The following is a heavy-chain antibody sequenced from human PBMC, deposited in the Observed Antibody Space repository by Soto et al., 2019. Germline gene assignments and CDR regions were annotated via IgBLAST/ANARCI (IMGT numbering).Heavy chain of an antibody. V-gene: IGHV4-59*08. J-gene: IGHJ4*02. D-gene: IGHD3-16*01. CDR1: GGSISSYY. CDR3: ARRWGTTFDY. CDR2: IYHSGSS. Sequence: SETLSLTCTVSGGSISSYYWSWIRQPPGKGLEWIGYIYHSGSSNYNPSLKSRVTISVDTSKNQFSLKLSSVTAADTAVYYCARRWGTTFDYWGQGTLVTVSS.